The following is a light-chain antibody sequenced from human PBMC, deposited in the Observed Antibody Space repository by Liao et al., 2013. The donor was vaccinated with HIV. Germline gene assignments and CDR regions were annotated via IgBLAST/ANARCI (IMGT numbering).Light chain of an antibody. CDR3: QAWDNNAVV. J-gene: IGLJ2*01. V-gene: IGLV3-21*01. Sequence: SYGLTQPPSVSAAPGKTATMTCEGSVIGGRSVHWYQHKPGQAPLLVLFHDDDRPSGIPERFSGSSSGDTATLTISGTQAVDEADYYCQAWDNNAVVFGGGTKLTV. CDR2: HDD. CDR1: VIGGRS.